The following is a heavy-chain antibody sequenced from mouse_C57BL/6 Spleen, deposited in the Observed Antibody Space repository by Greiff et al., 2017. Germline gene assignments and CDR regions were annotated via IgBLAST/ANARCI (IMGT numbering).Heavy chain of an antibody. Sequence: EVPRVESGGGLVKPGGSLKLSCAASGFTFSDYGMHWVRQAPEKGLEWVAYISSGSSTIYYADTVKGRFTISRDNAKNTLFLQMTSLRSEDTAMYYCARKENYYYGSSPYAMDYWGQGTSVTVSS. J-gene: IGHJ4*01. CDR3: ARKENYYYGSSPYAMDY. CDR2: ISSGSSTI. D-gene: IGHD1-1*01. V-gene: IGHV5-17*01. CDR1: GFTFSDYG.